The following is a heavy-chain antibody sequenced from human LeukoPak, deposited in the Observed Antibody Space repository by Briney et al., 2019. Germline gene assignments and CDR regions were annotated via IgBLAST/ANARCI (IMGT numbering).Heavy chain of an antibody. CDR3: ATGGYSYGIAY. CDR2: IYYSGTT. J-gene: IGHJ4*02. V-gene: IGHV4-59*01. D-gene: IGHD5-18*01. CDR1: SGSISSYY. Sequence: SETLSLTCTVSSGSISSYYWSWRRQPPGKGLEWIGYIYYSGTTNYNPSLESRVTISVDTSKNQFSLKLSSVTAADTAVYYCATGGYSYGIAYWGQGTLVTVSS.